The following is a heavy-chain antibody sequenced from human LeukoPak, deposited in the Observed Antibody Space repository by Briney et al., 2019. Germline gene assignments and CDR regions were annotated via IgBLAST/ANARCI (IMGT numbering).Heavy chain of an antibody. CDR2: INPNSGGT. CDR3: AREMGIVGAIFDH. D-gene: IGHD1-26*01. Sequence: ASVKVSCKASGYTFTGYYMHWVRQAPGQGLEWMGWINPNSGGTNYAQKFQGRVTMTRDMSTSTVYMELSSLRPEDTAVYYCAREMGIVGAIFDHWGQGTLVTVSS. J-gene: IGHJ4*02. V-gene: IGHV1-2*02. CDR1: GYTFTGYY.